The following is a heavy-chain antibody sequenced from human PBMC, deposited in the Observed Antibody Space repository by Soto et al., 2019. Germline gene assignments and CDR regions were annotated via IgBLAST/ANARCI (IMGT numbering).Heavy chain of an antibody. CDR2: INHSGST. J-gene: IGHJ5*02. D-gene: IGHD5-12*01. CDR3: AKEILEMATTNWFDP. Sequence: SETLSLTCAVYGGSFSGYYWSWIRQPPGKGLEWIGEINHSGSTNYNPSLKSRVTISVDTSKNQFSLKLSSVTAADTAVYYCAKEILEMATTNWFDPWGQGTLVT. V-gene: IGHV4-34*01. CDR1: GGSFSGYY.